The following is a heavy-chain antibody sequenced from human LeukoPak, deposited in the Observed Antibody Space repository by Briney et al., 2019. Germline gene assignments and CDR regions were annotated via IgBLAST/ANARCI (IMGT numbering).Heavy chain of an antibody. D-gene: IGHD2-15*01. V-gene: IGHV1-18*01. CDR2: ISAYNGNT. CDR1: GYTFTSYG. Sequence: ASVKVSCKASGYTFTSYGISWVRQAPGQGLEWMGWISAYNGNTNYAQKLQGRVTMTRNTSISTAYMELSSLRSEDTAAYYCARADYCSGGSCYGQPTSGEFDYWGQGTLVTVSS. CDR3: ARADYCSGGSCYGQPTSGEFDY. J-gene: IGHJ4*02.